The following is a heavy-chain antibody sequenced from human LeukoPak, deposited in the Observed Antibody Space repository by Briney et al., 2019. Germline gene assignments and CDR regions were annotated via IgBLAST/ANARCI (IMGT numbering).Heavy chain of an antibody. D-gene: IGHD3-22*01. CDR2: IYYSGST. CDR1: GGSISSSNYY. J-gene: IGHJ6*03. CDR3: ARGTYYYDSSGYYYYYYMDV. Sequence: SETLSLTCTVSGGSISSSNYYWSWIRQPPGKGLEWIGYIYYSGSTNYNPSLKSRVTISVDTSKNQFSLKLSSVTAADTAVYYCARGTYYYDSSGYYYYYYMDVWGKGTTVTVSS. V-gene: IGHV4-61*01.